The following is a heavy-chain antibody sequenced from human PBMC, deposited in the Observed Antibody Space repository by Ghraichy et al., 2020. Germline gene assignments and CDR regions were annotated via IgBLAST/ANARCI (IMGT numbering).Heavy chain of an antibody. CDR2: INHSGST. CDR1: GGSFSGYY. V-gene: IGHV4-34*01. Sequence: ESLNISCAVYGGSFSGYYWSWIRQPPGKGLEWIGEINHSGSTNYNPSLKSRVTISVDTSKNQFSLKLSSVTAADTAVYYCARGSYNHIAERRARVFDPWGQGTLVTVSS. D-gene: IGHD3-10*01. CDR3: ARGSYNHIAERRARVFDP. J-gene: IGHJ5*02.